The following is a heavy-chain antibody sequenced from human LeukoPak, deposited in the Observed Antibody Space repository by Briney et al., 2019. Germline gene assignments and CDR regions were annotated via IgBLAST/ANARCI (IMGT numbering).Heavy chain of an antibody. CDR3: AVTFWSGYYYDY. V-gene: IGHV1-18*01. CDR1: GYTFTSYG. J-gene: IGHJ4*02. D-gene: IGHD3-3*01. Sequence: ASVKVSCKASGYTFTSYGISWVRQAPGQGLEWMGWISAYNGNTNYAQKLQGRVTMTTDTSTSTAYMELRRLRSDDTAVYYCAVTFWSGYYYDYWGQGTLVTVSS. CDR2: ISAYNGNT.